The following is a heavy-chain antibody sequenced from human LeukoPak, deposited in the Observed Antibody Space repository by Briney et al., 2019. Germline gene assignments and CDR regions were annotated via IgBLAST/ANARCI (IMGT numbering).Heavy chain of an antibody. V-gene: IGHV4-59*01. CDR3: ARSFSSGYYSSYYFDY. J-gene: IGHJ4*02. CDR1: GGSIRSYY. CDR2: IYYSGST. D-gene: IGHD3-22*01. Sequence: PSETLSLTCTVSGGSIRSYYWSGIRQPPGKGLEWIGYIYYSGSTNYNPSLKSRVTISVDTSKNQFSLKLSSVTAADTAVYYCARSFSSGYYSSYYFDYWGQGTLVTVSS.